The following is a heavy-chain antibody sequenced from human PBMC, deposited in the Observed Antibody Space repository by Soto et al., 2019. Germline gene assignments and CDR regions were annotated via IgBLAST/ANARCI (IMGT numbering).Heavy chain of an antibody. J-gene: IGHJ4*02. Sequence: QITLKESGPALVKPTQTLTLTCTFSGFSLTTNGVGVAWIRQPPGKALEWLALINWDDGRPYNPPRTSRLTISEDRAKNPGVLTMANMDPVDTATYYCAHKEFRTSSPFDCGGPGILVTVSS. CDR2: INWDDGR. CDR3: AHKEFRTSSPFDC. V-gene: IGHV2-5*02. CDR1: GFSLTTNGVG.